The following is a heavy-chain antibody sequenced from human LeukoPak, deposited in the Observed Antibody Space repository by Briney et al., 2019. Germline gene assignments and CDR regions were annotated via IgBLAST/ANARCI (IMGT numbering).Heavy chain of an antibody. CDR1: GGTFSSYA. CDR2: IIPILGIA. D-gene: IGHD5-12*01. Sequence: SVKVSCKASGGTFSSYAISWVRQAPGQGLEWMGRIIPILGIANYAQKFQGRVTITADKSTSTAYMELSSLRSEDTAVYYCARARGSGYDFDYWRQGTLVTVSS. J-gene: IGHJ4*02. V-gene: IGHV1-69*04. CDR3: ARARGSGYDFDY.